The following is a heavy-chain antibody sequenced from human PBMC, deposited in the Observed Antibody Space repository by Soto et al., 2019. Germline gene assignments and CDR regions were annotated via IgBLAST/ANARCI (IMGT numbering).Heavy chain of an antibody. CDR2: ISYDGSNK. CDR3: AKLYDSSGYSPGNDY. D-gene: IGHD3-22*01. J-gene: IGHJ4*02. Sequence: GGSLRLSCAASGFTFSSYGMHWVRQAPGKGLEWVAVISYDGSNKYYADSVKGRFTISRDNSKNTLYLQMNSLRAEDTAVYYCAKLYDSSGYSPGNDYWGQGTLVTVSS. CDR1: GFTFSSYG. V-gene: IGHV3-30*18.